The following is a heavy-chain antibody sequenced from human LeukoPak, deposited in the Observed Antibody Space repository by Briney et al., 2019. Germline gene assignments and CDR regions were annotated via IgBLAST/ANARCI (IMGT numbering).Heavy chain of an antibody. CDR2: IDHSGST. J-gene: IGHJ6*04. CDR1: GGSFSGYY. D-gene: IGHD3-10*01. Sequence: SETLSLTCAVYGGSFSGYYWSWIRHPPGRGLEWIAEIDHSGSTHYNPSLKSRVIISVDMSQHQVSLRLNSLTAADTAVYYCARGYTYYGSGSPPGDVWGSGTSVIVSS. CDR3: ARGYTYYGSGSPPGDV. V-gene: IGHV4-34*01.